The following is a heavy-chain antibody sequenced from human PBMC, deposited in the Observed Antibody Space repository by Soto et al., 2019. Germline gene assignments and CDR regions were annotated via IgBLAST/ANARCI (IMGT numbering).Heavy chain of an antibody. J-gene: IGHJ3*02. CDR3: ARVDRWGGKAFDI. V-gene: IGHV4-31*03. D-gene: IGHD3-16*01. CDR2: IYYSGST. CDR1: GGSISSGGYY. Sequence: QVQLQESGPGLVKPSQTLSLTCTVSGGSISSGGYYWSWIRQHPGKGLEWIGYIYYSGSTYYNPTLKSRVTISVDTSKNQFALKLSSVTAADTAVYYCARVDRWGGKAFDIWGQGTMVTVSS.